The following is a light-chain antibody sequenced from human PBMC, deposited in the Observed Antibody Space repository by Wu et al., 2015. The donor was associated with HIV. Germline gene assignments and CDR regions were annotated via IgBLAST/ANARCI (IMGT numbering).Light chain of an antibody. V-gene: IGKV3-20*01. J-gene: IGKJ2*01. Sequence: EIVLTQSPGTLALSPGERATLSCRASQSVDSSHLAWYQQKPGQPPRLLIYGASSRATGIPYRFSGSGSVTDFTLTISRLEPEDFAVYYCQQYGSSPPSYTFGQGTKLEIK. CDR1: QSVDSSH. CDR2: GAS. CDR3: QQYGSSPPSYT.